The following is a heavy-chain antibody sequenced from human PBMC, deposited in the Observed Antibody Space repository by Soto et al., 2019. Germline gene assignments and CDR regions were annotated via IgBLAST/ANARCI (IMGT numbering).Heavy chain of an antibody. J-gene: IGHJ4*02. V-gene: IGHV4-30-2*01. CDR3: ARQIGIVAPYLDY. CDR1: GGSISSGGYA. Sequence: SETLSLTCGVSGGSISSGGYAWSWVRQPPGKGLEWIGYIYHGGSSGYNPSLKSRVTISMDRSRNHFSLKLNSVTAADTAAYYCARQIGIVAPYLDYWGRGTLVTVSS. D-gene: IGHD5-12*01. CDR2: IYHGGSS.